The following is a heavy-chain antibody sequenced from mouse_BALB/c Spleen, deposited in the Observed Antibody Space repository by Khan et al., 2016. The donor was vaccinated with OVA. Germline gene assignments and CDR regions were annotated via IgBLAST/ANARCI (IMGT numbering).Heavy chain of an antibody. D-gene: IGHD2-13*01. CDR2: IRSKSNNYAT. Sequence: EVQLVETGGGLVQPKGSLKLSCAASGFTFNTYAMNWVRQAPGNGLEWVARIRSKSNNYATYYADSVKDRFTISRDDSQSMLYLQMNNLKTEDTAMYYCVRTYGDYGYYAMDYWGQGTSVTVSS. CDR3: VRTYGDYGYYAMDY. J-gene: IGHJ4*01. V-gene: IGHV10-1*02. CDR1: GFTFNTYA.